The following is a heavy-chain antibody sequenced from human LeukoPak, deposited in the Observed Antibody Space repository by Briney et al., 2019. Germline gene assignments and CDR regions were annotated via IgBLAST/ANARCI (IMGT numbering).Heavy chain of an antibody. CDR3: ARGVTGDTATPFDY. D-gene: IGHD5-18*01. Sequence: SQTLSLTCTVSGGSISSGDYYWSWIRQPPGKGLEWIGYIYYSGSTYYNPSLKSRVTISVDTSKNQFSLKLSSVTAADTAVYYCARGVTGDTATPFDYWGQGTLVTVSS. V-gene: IGHV4-30-4*08. CDR1: GGSISSGDYY. J-gene: IGHJ4*02. CDR2: IYYSGST.